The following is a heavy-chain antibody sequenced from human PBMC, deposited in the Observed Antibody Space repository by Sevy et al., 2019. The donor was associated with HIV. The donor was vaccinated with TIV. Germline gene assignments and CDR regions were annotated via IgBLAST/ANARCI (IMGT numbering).Heavy chain of an antibody. CDR3: TTMGWHGGFDI. CDR1: GFTFSNTW. J-gene: IGHJ3*02. V-gene: IGHV3-15*01. Sequence: GWSLRLSCAASGFTFSNTWMSWVRQAPGKGLELVGRIKSKNDGGTTDYAAPVIGRFTISRDDSKSTLYLRMNSLKFEDTAVYYCTTMGWHGGFDIWGQGAMVTVSS. CDR2: IKSKNDGGTT. D-gene: IGHD4-17*01.